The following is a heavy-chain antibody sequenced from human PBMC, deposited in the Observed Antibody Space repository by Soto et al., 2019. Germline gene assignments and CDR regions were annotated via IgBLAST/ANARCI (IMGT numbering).Heavy chain of an antibody. CDR1: GFTFDDYA. CDR3: ARGPPGVVPGAIGSGGMDV. CDR2: MSLDGGST. V-gene: IGHV3-9*01. D-gene: IGHD2-2*01. J-gene: IGHJ6*02. Sequence: LRLSCAASGFTFDDYAMHWVRQAPGKGLEWVAGMSLDGGSTGHADSVKGRFTISRDNSKNTVSLQMNSLRVEDSAVYYCARGPPGVVPGAIGSGGMDVWGQGTTVTVSS.